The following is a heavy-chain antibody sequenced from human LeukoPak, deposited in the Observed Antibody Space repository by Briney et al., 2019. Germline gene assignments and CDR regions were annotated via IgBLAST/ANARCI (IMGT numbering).Heavy chain of an antibody. CDR2: INHSGST. D-gene: IGHD3-10*01. CDR3: ARGQGSGSYYPFYYGMDV. V-gene: IGHV4-34*01. Sequence: SETLSLTCAVYGGSFSGYYWSWIRQPPGKGLEWIGEINHSGSTNYNPSLKSRVTISVDTSKNQFSLKLSSVTAADTAVYYCARGQGSGSYYPFYYGMDVWGQGTTVTVSS. J-gene: IGHJ6*02. CDR1: GGSFSGYY.